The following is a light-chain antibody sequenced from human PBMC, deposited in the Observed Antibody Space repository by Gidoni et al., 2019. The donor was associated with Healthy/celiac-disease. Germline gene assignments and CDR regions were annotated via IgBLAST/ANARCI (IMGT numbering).Light chain of an antibody. Sequence: DIVVTQSPDSLPVSLGERATIYCKSSQSVLYASNNKNFLAWYQHKPRHPPRLLLYWASTRASGVTDRFMGSGSGTNVTLTISSLQAEDVALYYCQQYYRTPTFGGGTRVEI. CDR1: QSVLYASNNKNF. CDR3: QQYYRTPT. V-gene: IGKV4-1*01. CDR2: WAS. J-gene: IGKJ4*01.